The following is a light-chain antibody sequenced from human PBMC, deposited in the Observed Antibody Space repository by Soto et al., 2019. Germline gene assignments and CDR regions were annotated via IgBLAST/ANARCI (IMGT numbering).Light chain of an antibody. CDR3: QQYNHWPPWLT. CDR2: GAS. J-gene: IGKJ4*01. V-gene: IGKV3-15*01. Sequence: EIEMTQSPATLSVSPGERATLSCRASQSVNTNLAWYQQKPGQAPRLLIYGASTRAPGIPARFSGSGSGTEFTLTVSSLQSEDFAISYCQQYNHWPPWLTFGGGTKVEVK. CDR1: QSVNTN.